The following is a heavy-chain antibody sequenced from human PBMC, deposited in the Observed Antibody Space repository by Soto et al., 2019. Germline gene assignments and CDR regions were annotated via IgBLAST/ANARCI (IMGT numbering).Heavy chain of an antibody. CDR1: GFTFTSSA. D-gene: IGHD2-2*01. V-gene: IGHV1-58*01. Sequence: QMQLVQSGPEVKKPGTSVKVSCKASGFTFTSSAVQWVRQARGQRLEWIGWIVVGSGNTNYAQKFQERVTITRDMSTSTAYMELSSLRSEDTAVYYCAREDIVPAAISSWGQGTLVTVSS. J-gene: IGHJ4*02. CDR2: IVVGSGNT. CDR3: AREDIVPAAISS.